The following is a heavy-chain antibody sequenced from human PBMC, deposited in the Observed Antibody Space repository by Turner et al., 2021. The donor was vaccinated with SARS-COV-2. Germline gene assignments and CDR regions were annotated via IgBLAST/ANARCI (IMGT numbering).Heavy chain of an antibody. D-gene: IGHD1-26*01. CDR3: ARIRGGSYHGPFDY. CDR1: GFTFSSYG. V-gene: IGHV3-30*04. Sequence: QVQLVESGGGVVQPGRALRLPCAASGFTFSSYGLHWVRQAPGKGLEWVAVISYDGSNKYYADSVKGRFTISRDNSKNTLYLQMNSLRAEDTAVYYCARIRGGSYHGPFDYWGQGTLVTVSS. CDR2: ISYDGSNK. J-gene: IGHJ4*02.